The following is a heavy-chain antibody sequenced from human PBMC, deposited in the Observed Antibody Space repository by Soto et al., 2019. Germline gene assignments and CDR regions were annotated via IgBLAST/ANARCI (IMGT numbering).Heavy chain of an antibody. CDR3: GTLEGLATISHYFDY. CDR1: GGSISSSSYY. D-gene: IGHD3-9*01. V-gene: IGHV4-39*01. Sequence: SETLSLTCTVSGGSISSSSYYRGWVRQPPGKGLEWIGSVYYSGSTYYNPSLESRVTISVDKSKNQFSLKLMSLSAADTAVYYCGTLEGLATISHYFDYWGQGALDPVSS. J-gene: IGHJ4*02. CDR2: VYYSGST.